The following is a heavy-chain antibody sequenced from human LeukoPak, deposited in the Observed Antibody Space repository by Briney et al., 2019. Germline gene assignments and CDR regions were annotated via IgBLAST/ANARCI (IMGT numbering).Heavy chain of an antibody. V-gene: IGHV3-21*01. Sequence: KPGGSLRLSCAASGFTFTGYSINWVRQAPGKGLERVSSISSTSSYIFYADSVKGRFTISRDNAKNSLYLQMNSLRAEDTAVYYCAREPTVTTRAFDIWGQGTMVTVSS. CDR3: AREPTVTTRAFDI. CDR2: ISSTSSYI. D-gene: IGHD4-17*01. CDR1: GFTFTGYS. J-gene: IGHJ3*02.